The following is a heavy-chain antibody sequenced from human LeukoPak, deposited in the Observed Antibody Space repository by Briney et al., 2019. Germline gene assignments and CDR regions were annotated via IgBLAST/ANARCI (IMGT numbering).Heavy chain of an antibody. Sequence: GASVKVSCKASGYTFTGYYMHWVRQAPGQGLEWMGWINPNSGGTNYAQKFQGRATMTRDTSISTAYMELSRLRSDDTAVYYCARDVTYSSGWYDWFDPWGQGTLVAVSS. CDR3: ARDVTYSSGWYDWFDP. D-gene: IGHD6-19*01. CDR1: GYTFTGYY. V-gene: IGHV1-2*02. CDR2: INPNSGGT. J-gene: IGHJ5*02.